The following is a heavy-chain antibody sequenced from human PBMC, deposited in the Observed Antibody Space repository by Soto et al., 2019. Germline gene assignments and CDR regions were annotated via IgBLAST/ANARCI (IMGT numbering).Heavy chain of an antibody. CDR3: ARQFSVDYLDY. V-gene: IGHV4-39*01. J-gene: IGHJ4*02. CDR1: GGYIRSGDYY. CDR2: IYYSGTT. Sequence: TSETMSLTCSVSGGYIRSGDYYWSWIRQPPGKGLEWIGYIYYSGTTYYNPSLESRVTISVDRSKNQFSLKLGSVTAADTAVYYCARQFSVDYLDYWGQGALVTVSS.